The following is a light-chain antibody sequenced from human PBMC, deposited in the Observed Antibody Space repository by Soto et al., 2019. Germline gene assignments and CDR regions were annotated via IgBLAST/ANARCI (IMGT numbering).Light chain of an antibody. CDR3: SSYTSSSTPYV. V-gene: IGLV2-14*01. CDR1: SSDFGGYNY. J-gene: IGLJ1*01. Sequence: QSVLTQPASVSGSPGQSITISGTGTSSDFGGYNYVSWYQQHPGKAPKLMIYEVSNRPSGVSNRFSGSKSGNTASLTISGLQAEDEADYYCSSYTSSSTPYVFGTGTKVTVL. CDR2: EVS.